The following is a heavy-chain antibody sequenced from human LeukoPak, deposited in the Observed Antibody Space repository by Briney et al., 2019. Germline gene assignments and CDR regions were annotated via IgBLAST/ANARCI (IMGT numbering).Heavy chain of an antibody. CDR1: GYSISSGYY. V-gene: IGHV4-38-2*01. J-gene: IGHJ4*02. Sequence: PSETLSLTCAVSGYSISSGYYWGWIRQPPGKGLEWIGSIYYSGSTNYNPSLKSRVTISVDTSKNHFSLKLSSVTAADTAVYYCARLSRDGYNWGPFDYRGQGTLVTVSS. CDR2: IYYSGST. CDR3: ARLSRDGYNWGPFDY. D-gene: IGHD5-24*01.